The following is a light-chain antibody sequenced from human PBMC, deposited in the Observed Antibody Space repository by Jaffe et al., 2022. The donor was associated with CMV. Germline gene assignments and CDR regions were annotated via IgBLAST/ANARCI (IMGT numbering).Light chain of an antibody. J-gene: IGLJ3*02. CDR3: QSYDSSLSAWV. CDR1: SSNIGAGYD. V-gene: IGLV1-40*01. Sequence: QSVLTQPPSVSGAPGQRVSISCTGSSSNIGAGYDVHWYQQLPQTAPKLLIYGNINRPSGVPDRFSGSKSGTSASLAITGLQAEDEADYYCQSYDSSLSAWVFGGGTELTVL. CDR2: GNI.